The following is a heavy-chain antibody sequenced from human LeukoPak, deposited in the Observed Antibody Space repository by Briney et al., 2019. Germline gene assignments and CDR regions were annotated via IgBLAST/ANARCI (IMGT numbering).Heavy chain of an antibody. CDR3: ARHNAPRRVGFDF. CDR1: GYSVSNDFYY. V-gene: IGHV4-39*01. J-gene: IGHJ4*02. Sequence: SETLSLTCTVSGYSVSNDFYYWVWIRQPPGKGLESVACLSHRENTWDNPSLESRVTISVDTSKNRFSLNINSVTAADTALYWCARHNAPRRVGFDFWGQGILVTVSS. D-gene: IGHD3-10*01. CDR2: LSHRENT.